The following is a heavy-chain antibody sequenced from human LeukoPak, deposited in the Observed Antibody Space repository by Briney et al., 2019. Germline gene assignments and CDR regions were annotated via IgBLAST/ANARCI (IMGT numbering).Heavy chain of an antibody. CDR2: INAHTGNP. V-gene: IGHV7-4-1*02. Sequence: GASVKVSCKASGYTFNTYSINWVRQAPGQGPEWVGWINAHTGNPTYAQGFTGRFVFSLDTSVSTAYLQISSLRAEDTAVYYCAREVLRLDYWGLGTLVTVSS. J-gene: IGHJ4*02. CDR3: AREVLRLDY. CDR1: GYTFNTYS.